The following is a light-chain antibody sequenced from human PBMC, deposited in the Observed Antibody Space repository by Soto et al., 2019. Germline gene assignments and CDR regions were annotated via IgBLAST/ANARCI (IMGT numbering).Light chain of an antibody. V-gene: IGLV3-21*04. CDR2: YDS. CDR3: QVWDSSSDHSV. J-gene: IGLJ2*01. Sequence: VLTQPPSVSVAPGKTARITCGGNNIGSKSVHWYQQKPGQAPVLVIYYDSDRPSGIPERFSGSNSGNTATLTISRVEAGDEADYYCQVWDSSSDHSVFGGGTKLTVL. CDR1: NIGSKS.